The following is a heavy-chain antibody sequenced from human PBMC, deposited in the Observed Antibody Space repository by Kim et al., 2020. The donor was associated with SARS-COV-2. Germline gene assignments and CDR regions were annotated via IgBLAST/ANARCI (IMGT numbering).Heavy chain of an antibody. CDR3: ARRGFCSGGNCHSHAFDI. Sequence: GESLKIYCKGSGYTFTNYWIGWVRQMPGKGLEWMGIIYPTDSDTRYSPSFQGQVTISADKSISTAFLQWSSLKASDTAMYYCARRGFCSGGNCHSHAFDIWGQGTMVTVSS. D-gene: IGHD2-15*01. CDR2: IYPTDSDT. J-gene: IGHJ3*02. CDR1: GYTFTNYW. V-gene: IGHV5-51*01.